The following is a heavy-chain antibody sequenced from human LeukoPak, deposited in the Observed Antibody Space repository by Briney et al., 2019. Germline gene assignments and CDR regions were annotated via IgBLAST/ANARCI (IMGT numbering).Heavy chain of an antibody. CDR1: GYTFTSYA. CDR3: ARVNDFWSADAFDI. J-gene: IGHJ3*02. V-gene: IGHV1-3*01. D-gene: IGHD3-3*01. Sequence: GASVKVSCKASGYTFTSYAMHWVRQAPGQRLEWMGWINAGNGNTEYSQKFQGRVTITRDTSASTAYMELSSLRSEDTAVYYCARVNDFWSADAFDIWGQGTMVTVSS. CDR2: INAGNGNT.